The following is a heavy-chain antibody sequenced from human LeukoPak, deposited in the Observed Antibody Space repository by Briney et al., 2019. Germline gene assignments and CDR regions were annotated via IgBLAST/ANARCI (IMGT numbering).Heavy chain of an antibody. D-gene: IGHD2-8*01. CDR3: ARDFSPRTKYYYMDV. Sequence: SETLSLTCTVSGGSISSYYWSWIRQPPGKGLEWIGYIYYSGSTNYNPSLKSRVTISVDTSNNQFSLKLSSVTAADTAVYYCARDFSPRTKYYYMDVWGKGTTVTVSS. CDR2: IYYSGST. CDR1: GGSISSYY. J-gene: IGHJ6*03. V-gene: IGHV4-59*01.